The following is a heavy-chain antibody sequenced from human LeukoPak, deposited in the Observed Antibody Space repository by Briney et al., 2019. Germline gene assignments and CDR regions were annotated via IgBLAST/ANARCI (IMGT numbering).Heavy chain of an antibody. CDR1: GYTFTSYD. CDR2: MNPNSGNT. J-gene: IGHJ4*02. CDR3: ARTRRAAGTKYQGY. V-gene: IGHV1-8*02. Sequence: ASVKVSCKASGYTFTSYDINWVRQATGQGLEWMGWMNPNSGNTGYAQKFQGRVTITRNTSIGTAYMELSSLRSEDTAVYYCARTRRAAGTKYQGYWGQGTLVTVSS. D-gene: IGHD6-13*01.